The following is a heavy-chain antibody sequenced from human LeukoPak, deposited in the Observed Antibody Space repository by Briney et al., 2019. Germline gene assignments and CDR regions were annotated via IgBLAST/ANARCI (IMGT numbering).Heavy chain of an antibody. D-gene: IGHD2-2*01. J-gene: IGHJ4*02. CDR1: GFTFSSYG. CDR3: AKDRIGVVPAAMDY. CDR2: IWYDGSNK. Sequence: PGGSLRLSCAASGFTFSSYGMHWVRQAPGKGLEWVAVIWYDGSNKYYADSVKGRFTISRDNSKNTLYLQMNSLRAEDTAVYYCAKDRIGVVPAAMDYWGQGTLVTVSS. V-gene: IGHV3-33*06.